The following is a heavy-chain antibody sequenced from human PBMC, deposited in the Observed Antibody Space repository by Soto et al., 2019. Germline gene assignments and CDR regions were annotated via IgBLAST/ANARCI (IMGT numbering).Heavy chain of an antibody. D-gene: IGHD3-22*01. CDR3: ARDPVYYYDSSGYLYYFDY. CDR1: GYTFTSYG. Sequence: ASVKVSCEASGYTFTSYGISWVRQAPGQGLEWMGWISAYNGNTNYAQKLQGRVTMTTDTSTSTAYMELRSLRSDDTAVYYCARDPVYYYDSSGYLYYFDYWGQGTLVTVSS. J-gene: IGHJ4*02. CDR2: ISAYNGNT. V-gene: IGHV1-18*01.